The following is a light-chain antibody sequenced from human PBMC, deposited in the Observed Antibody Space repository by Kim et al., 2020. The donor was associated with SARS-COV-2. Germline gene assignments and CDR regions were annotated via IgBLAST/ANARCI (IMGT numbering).Light chain of an antibody. J-gene: IGLJ3*02. Sequence: NFMLTQPHSVSESPGKTITISCTRNSGNIATNYVQWFQQRPGSAPKTVIFEDNRRPSGIPDRFSGFVDSSSNSASLTISGLTTEDEADYYCHYFDGGSLVMVFGSGTQLTVL. V-gene: IGLV6-57*04. CDR3: HYFDGGSLVMV. CDR2: EDN. CDR1: SGNIATNY.